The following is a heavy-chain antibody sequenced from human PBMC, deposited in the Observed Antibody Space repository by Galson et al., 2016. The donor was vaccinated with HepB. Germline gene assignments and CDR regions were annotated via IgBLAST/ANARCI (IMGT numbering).Heavy chain of an antibody. V-gene: IGHV4-30-2*01. D-gene: IGHD4-17*01. CDR3: ARARTSPLDYGDYGVSWYFDL. CDR2: IYHSGST. J-gene: IGHJ2*01. CDR1: GGSISSGGYS. Sequence: TLSLTCAVSGGSISSGGYSWSWIRQPPGKGLERIGYIYHSGSTHYNPSLKSRVTISVDRSKNQFSLRLTSVTAADTAVYYCARARTSPLDYGDYGVSWYFDLWGRGTLVTVSS.